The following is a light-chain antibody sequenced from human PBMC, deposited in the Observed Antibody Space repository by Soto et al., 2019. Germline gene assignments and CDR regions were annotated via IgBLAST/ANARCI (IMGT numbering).Light chain of an antibody. Sequence: DIQLTQSPSSLSASVGDRVTITCRASQNINTYLHWYRQRPGKAPELLMYAASNLQSGVPSRFSGSGSGTEFTLTISSLQPEDFAIYYCQQSASDFFVTFGGGTKVEIE. CDR2: AAS. J-gene: IGKJ4*01. V-gene: IGKV1-39*01. CDR3: QQSASDFFVT. CDR1: QNINTY.